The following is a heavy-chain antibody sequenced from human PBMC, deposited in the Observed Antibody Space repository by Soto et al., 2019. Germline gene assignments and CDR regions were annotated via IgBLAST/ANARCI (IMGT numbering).Heavy chain of an antibody. CDR3: ARDLMATTYYYYYGMDV. D-gene: IGHD5-12*01. CDR1: GGSISSGGYY. J-gene: IGHJ6*02. V-gene: IGHV4-31*03. CDR2: IHYSGST. Sequence: PSETLSLTCTVSGGSISSGGYYWSWIRQHPGKGLEWIGYIHYSGSTYYNPSLKSRVTISVDTSKNQFSLKLSSVTAADTAVYYCARDLMATTYYYYYGMDVWGQGTTVTVSS.